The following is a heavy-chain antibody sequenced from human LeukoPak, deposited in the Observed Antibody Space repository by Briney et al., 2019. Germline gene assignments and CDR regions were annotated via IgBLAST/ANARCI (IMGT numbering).Heavy chain of an antibody. V-gene: IGHV4-34*01. CDR1: GGSFGGYY. CDR2: INHSGST. Sequence: PSETLSLTCAVYGGSFGGYYWSWIRQPPGKGLEWIGEINHSGSTNYNPSLKSRVTISVDTSKNQFSLKLSSVTAADTAVYYCAIGGVVVPALFDYWGQGTLVTVSS. J-gene: IGHJ4*02. D-gene: IGHD2-2*01. CDR3: AIGGVVVPALFDY.